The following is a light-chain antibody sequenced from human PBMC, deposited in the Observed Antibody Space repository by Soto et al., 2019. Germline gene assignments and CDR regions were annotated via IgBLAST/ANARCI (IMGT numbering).Light chain of an antibody. V-gene: IGKV3-20*01. J-gene: IGKJ4*01. Sequence: EIGLTQSPGTLSLSPGERATLSCRASQSVSSSYLAWYQQKPGQAPRLLIYGASSRATGIPDRFSGSGSGTDFTLTISRLEPEDFAVYYCPQYGSSPPITCGGGTRWIS. CDR3: PQYGSSPPIT. CDR2: GAS. CDR1: QSVSSSY.